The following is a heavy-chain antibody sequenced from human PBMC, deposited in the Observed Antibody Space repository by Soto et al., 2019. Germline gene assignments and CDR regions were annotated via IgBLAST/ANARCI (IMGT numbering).Heavy chain of an antibody. Sequence: SETLSLTCTVSGGSISSSSYYWGWIRQPPGKGLEWIGSIYYSGSTYYNPSLKSRVTISVDTSKNQFSLKLSSVTAADTAFYYCARLPEDSSSSNFFDYWGQGTLVTVSS. D-gene: IGHD6-6*01. V-gene: IGHV4-39*01. CDR2: IYYSGST. CDR1: GGSISSSSYY. J-gene: IGHJ4*02. CDR3: ARLPEDSSSSNFFDY.